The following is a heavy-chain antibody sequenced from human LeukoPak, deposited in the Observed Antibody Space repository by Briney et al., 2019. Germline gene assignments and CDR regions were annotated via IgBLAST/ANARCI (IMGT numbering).Heavy chain of an antibody. Sequence: GGSLRLSCAASGFTFSDAWMDWVRQAPGKGPERVGHITNKADGVTTNYAAPVKGRFTISRDDSKNTLYLQMNSLETEDTAVYYCATGHMQFGGQGTLVTVSS. CDR2: ITNKADGVTT. CDR3: ATGHMQF. D-gene: IGHD3-10*01. V-gene: IGHV3-15*01. J-gene: IGHJ4*02. CDR1: GFTFSDAW.